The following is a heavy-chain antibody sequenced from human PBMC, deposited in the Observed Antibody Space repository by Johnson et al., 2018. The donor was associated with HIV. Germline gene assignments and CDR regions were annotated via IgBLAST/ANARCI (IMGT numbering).Heavy chain of an antibody. CDR1: GFGFSTYY. J-gene: IGHJ3*02. V-gene: IGHV3-11*01. CDR2: ISSSGSSI. CDR3: ARAVGISWVVNDAFDI. D-gene: IGHD2-15*01. Sequence: QVQLVESGGGLVKPGGSLRLSCVTSGFGFSTYYMSWIRQAPGKGLECLSYISSSGSSIYYTDSVKGRFTISRDNAKNSLYLQMNSLRAEDTALYYCARAVGISWVVNDAFDIWGQGTMVTVSS.